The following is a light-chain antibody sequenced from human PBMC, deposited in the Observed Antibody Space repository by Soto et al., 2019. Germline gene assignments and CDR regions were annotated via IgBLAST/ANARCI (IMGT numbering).Light chain of an antibody. V-gene: IGKV1-39*01. CDR2: AAS. Sequence: DIQMTQSPSSLSESAGDRVTITGAASQGISTYLNWYQQKPGKAPKLLIYAASSLQSGVPSRFSGSGSGTDFTLTISSLQHEDFATYYCQQSYSTHRTFGQGTKVDIK. CDR3: QQSYSTHRT. J-gene: IGKJ1*01. CDR1: QGISTY.